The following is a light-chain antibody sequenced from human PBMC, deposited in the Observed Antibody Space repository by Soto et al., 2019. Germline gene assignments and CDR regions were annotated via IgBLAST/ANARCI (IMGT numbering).Light chain of an antibody. CDR1: QSLSNN. J-gene: IGKJ4*01. CDR3: QQHNSWPPLT. V-gene: IGKV3-15*01. Sequence: DIVMTQSPATLSVSPGERATLSCRASQSLSNNLAWYQQKPGQAPRLLIYGASTRATVIPARFSGSGSGTEFTLTISSLQSEDFAVYYCQQHNSWPPLTFGGGTKVEIK. CDR2: GAS.